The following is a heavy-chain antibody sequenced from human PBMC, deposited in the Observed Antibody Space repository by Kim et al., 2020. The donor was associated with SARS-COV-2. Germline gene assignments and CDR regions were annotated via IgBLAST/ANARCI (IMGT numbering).Heavy chain of an antibody. V-gene: IGHV3-15*05. CDR2: GPT. CDR3: STDRHDY. J-gene: IGHJ4*02. D-gene: IGHD6-6*01. Sequence: GPTDYPAPVKCKFPISRDDSKTTLDLQMNSLKTEDTAVYYCSTDRHDYWGQGTLVTVSS.